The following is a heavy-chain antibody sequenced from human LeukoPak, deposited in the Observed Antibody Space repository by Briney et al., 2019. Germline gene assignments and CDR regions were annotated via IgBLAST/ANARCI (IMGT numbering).Heavy chain of an antibody. CDR2: IYHSGST. Sequence: SETLSLTCAVSGGSLSSGGYSWSWIRQPPGTGLEWIGYIYHSGSTYYNPSLKSRVTISVDRSKNQFSLKLSSVTAADTAVYYCASRITMISTHGHYFDYWGQGTLVTVSS. V-gene: IGHV4-30-2*01. J-gene: IGHJ4*02. D-gene: IGHD3-22*01. CDR3: ASRITMISTHGHYFDY. CDR1: GGSLSSGGYS.